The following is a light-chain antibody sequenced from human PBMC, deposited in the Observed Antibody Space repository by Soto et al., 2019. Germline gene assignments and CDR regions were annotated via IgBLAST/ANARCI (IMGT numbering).Light chain of an antibody. J-gene: IGKJ3*01. V-gene: IGKV3-20*01. CDR2: GAS. CDR1: QSGSRSY. CDR3: QRYGNSRFT. Sequence: EIVLTQSPGTLSLSPGERATLSCRASQSGSRSYLAWYQQKPGQAPRLLIYGASSRATGIPDRFSGSGSGTDFTLTISRLEPEDVAGDYCQRYGNSRFTFGPGTKVDIK.